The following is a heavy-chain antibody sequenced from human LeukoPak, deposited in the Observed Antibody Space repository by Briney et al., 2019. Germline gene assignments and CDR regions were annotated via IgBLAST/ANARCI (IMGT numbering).Heavy chain of an antibody. D-gene: IGHD2-21*01. J-gene: IGHJ5*02. CDR3: ARDPHMERGLDP. CDR1: GGTFSSYA. V-gene: IGHV1-69*05. Sequence: SVKVSCKASGGTFSSYAISWVRQAPGQGLEWMGRIIPTFGTANYAQKFQGRVTITTDESTSTAYMELSSLRSEDTAVYYCARDPHMERGLDPWGQGTLVTVSS. CDR2: IIPTFGTA.